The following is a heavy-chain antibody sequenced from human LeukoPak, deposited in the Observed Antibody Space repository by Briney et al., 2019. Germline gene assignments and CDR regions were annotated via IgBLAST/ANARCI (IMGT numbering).Heavy chain of an antibody. J-gene: IGHJ5*02. V-gene: IGHV4-34*01. CDR2: INHSGST. Sequence: PSETLSLTCAVYGGSLRGYYWSWIRQPPGKGLEWIGEINHSGSTNYNPSLKSRVTLSVDTSKNQFSLKLSSVTAADTAVYYCARGSSSWLPRGRPRPFDPWGQGTLVTVSS. CDR3: ARGSSSWLPRGRPRPFDP. D-gene: IGHD6-13*01. CDR1: GGSLRGYY.